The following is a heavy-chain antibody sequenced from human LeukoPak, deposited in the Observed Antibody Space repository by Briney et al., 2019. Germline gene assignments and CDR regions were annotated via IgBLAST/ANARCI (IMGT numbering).Heavy chain of an antibody. CDR2: ISRSGSTI. CDR3: ASSALTGVAFDI. V-gene: IGHV3-48*03. CDR1: GFNFSSYD. J-gene: IGHJ3*02. Sequence: GGSLRLSCAASGFNFSSYDMNWVRQAPGKGLEWLSYISRSGSTIYYADSVKGLFTISRDNAKNSLFLQMNSLRAEDTAVYYCASSALTGVAFDIWGQGTMVTVSS.